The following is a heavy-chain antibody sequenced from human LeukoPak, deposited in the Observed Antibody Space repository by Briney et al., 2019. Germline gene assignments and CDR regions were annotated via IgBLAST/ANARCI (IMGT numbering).Heavy chain of an antibody. V-gene: IGHV3-30*03. J-gene: IGHJ3*02. Sequence: GGSLRLSCAASGFTFSSYGMHWVRQAPGKGLEWVAVISYDGSNKYYADSVKGRFTISRDNSKNTLYLQMNSLRAEDTAVYYCETYYYDSSGYQVDAFDIWGQGTMVTVSS. CDR3: ETYYYDSSGYQVDAFDI. CDR1: GFTFSSYG. CDR2: ISYDGSNK. D-gene: IGHD3-22*01.